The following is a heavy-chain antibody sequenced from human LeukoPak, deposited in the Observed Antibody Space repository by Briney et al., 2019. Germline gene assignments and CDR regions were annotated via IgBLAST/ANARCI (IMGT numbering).Heavy chain of an antibody. CDR3: ARDPYSGYRERALDY. D-gene: IGHD5-12*01. J-gene: IGHJ4*02. Sequence: GGSLGLSCAASGFTFSSYSMNWVRQAPGKGLEWVSSISSSSSYIYYADSVKGRFTISRDNAKNSLYLQMNSLRAEDTAVYYCARDPYSGYRERALDYWGQGTLVTVSS. CDR1: GFTFSSYS. CDR2: ISSSSSYI. V-gene: IGHV3-21*01.